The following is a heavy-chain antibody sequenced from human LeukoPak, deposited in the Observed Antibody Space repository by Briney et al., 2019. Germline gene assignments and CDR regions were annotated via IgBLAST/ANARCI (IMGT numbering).Heavy chain of an antibody. D-gene: IGHD3-10*01. CDR2: ISSSSSYI. J-gene: IGHJ6*02. CDR1: GFTFSSYG. V-gene: IGHV3-21*01. Sequence: PGRSLRLSCAASGFTFSSYGMHWVRQAPGKGLEWVSSISSSSSYIYYADSVKGRFTISRDNAKNSLYLQMNSLRAEDTAVYYCARLRHMVRPSGMDVWGQGTTVTVSS. CDR3: ARLRHMVRPSGMDV.